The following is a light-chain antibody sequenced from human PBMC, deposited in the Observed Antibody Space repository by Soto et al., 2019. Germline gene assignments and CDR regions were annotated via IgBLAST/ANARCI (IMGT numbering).Light chain of an antibody. CDR1: QSISSC. Sequence: EIQMTQSPSTLSASAGERVTITCRASQSISSCLAWYQQKPGKAPRLLIYDASIRETGIPSRFSGSGSGTEFTLTISSLQPEDFAIYYCQQYDTSPLTFGQGTKVDIK. V-gene: IGKV1-5*01. CDR2: DAS. J-gene: IGKJ1*01. CDR3: QQYDTSPLT.